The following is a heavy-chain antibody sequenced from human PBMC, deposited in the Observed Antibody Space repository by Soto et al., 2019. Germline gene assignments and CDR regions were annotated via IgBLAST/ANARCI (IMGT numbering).Heavy chain of an antibody. V-gene: IGHV1-3*01. Sequence: QVQLVQSGADVKKSGASVKVSCKTSGYNFIENAVHWVRQAPGQGLEWMGWINCDNGNTKYSRKMQGRLTISRDKSATTVYMELSALTSEDTAVYFCARDDVGSAWPYWGQGTLVSVSS. CDR2: INCDNGNT. J-gene: IGHJ4*02. CDR3: ARDDVGSAWPY. CDR1: GYNFIENA. D-gene: IGHD6-19*01.